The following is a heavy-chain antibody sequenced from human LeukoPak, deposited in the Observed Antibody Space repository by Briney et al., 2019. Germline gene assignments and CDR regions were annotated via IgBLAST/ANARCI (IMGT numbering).Heavy chain of an antibody. CDR2: IIPIFGTA. CDR1: GGTFSSYA. V-gene: IGHV1-69*05. D-gene: IGHD4-23*01. J-gene: IGHJ5*02. CDR3: ARDSGGGKGGNWFDP. Sequence: ASVKASCKASGGTFSSYAISWVRQAPGQGLEWMGGIIPIFGTANYAQKFQGRVTITTDESTSTAYMELSSLRSEDTAVYYCARDSGGGKGGNWFDPWGQGTLVTVSS.